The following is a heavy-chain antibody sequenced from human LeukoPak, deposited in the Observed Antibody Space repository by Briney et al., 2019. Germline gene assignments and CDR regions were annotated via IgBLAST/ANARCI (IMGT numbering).Heavy chain of an antibody. CDR2: ISAYNGNT. D-gene: IGHD3-22*01. J-gene: IGHJ3*01. CDR1: GYSFTNYG. Sequence: GASVTVSFTSSGYSFTNYGITWVRQAPGQGLEWMGWISAYNGNTNYAPRLQGRVTMTTDTSTRTAYMELSRLRSDDTAVYFCASGGGDDTSDDYVAFDFWRQGTMVTVSS. CDR3: ASGGGDDTSDDYVAFDF. V-gene: IGHV1-18*01.